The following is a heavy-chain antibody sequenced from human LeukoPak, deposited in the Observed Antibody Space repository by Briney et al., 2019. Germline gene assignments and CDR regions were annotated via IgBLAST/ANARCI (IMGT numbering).Heavy chain of an antibody. D-gene: IGHD3-3*01. CDR2: IYYSGST. CDR1: SGSISTYY. V-gene: IGHV4-59*01. CDR3: ARGVGTIFGVLYYMDV. Sequence: PSETLSLTCTVFSGSISTYYWSWIRQPPGKGLECIGYIYYSGSTNFNPSLKSRVIISVDMSKNQFSLKLSSVTAADTAVYNCARGVGTIFGVLYYMDVWGKGTTVTVSS. J-gene: IGHJ6*03.